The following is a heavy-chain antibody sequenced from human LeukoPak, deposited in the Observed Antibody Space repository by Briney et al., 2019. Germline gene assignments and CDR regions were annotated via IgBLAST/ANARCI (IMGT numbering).Heavy chain of an antibody. CDR2: IYYSGST. J-gene: IGHJ5*02. D-gene: IGHD3-9*01. CDR1: GGSISSGGYS. V-gene: IGHV4-31*03. CDR3: ARDGNLRYFDWLSNSNNWFDP. Sequence: PSQTLSLTCTVSGGSISSGGYSWRWIRQHPGKGLEWIGYIYYSGSTYYNPSLKSRVTISVDTSKNQFSLKLSSVTAADTAVYYCARDGNLRYFDWLSNSNNWFDPWGQGTLVTVSS.